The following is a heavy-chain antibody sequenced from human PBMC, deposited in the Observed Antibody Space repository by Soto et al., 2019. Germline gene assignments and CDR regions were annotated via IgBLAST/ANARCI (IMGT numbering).Heavy chain of an antibody. Sequence: EVQLVESGGGLVQPGGSLRLSCAASGFTFSHYWMYWVRQAPGKGLVWVSRINGDGSVSSYADSVKGRLTISRDNVKNTLYLQMDSLRAEDTAVYYCARGDCVGGTCYSLAGSFYYYMDVWGKGTTVTVFS. D-gene: IGHD2-15*01. J-gene: IGHJ6*03. CDR3: ARGDCVGGTCYSLAGSFYYYMDV. CDR1: GFTFSHYW. V-gene: IGHV3-74*01. CDR2: INGDGSVS.